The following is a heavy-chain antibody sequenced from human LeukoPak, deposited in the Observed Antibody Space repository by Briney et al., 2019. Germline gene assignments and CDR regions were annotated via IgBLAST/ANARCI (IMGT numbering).Heavy chain of an antibody. CDR3: AKASAMIVVVSKYFDY. CDR1: GFTFSSYA. CDR2: ISGSGGST. D-gene: IGHD3-22*01. J-gene: IGHJ4*02. V-gene: IGHV3-23*01. Sequence: GGSLRLSCGASGFTFSSYAMSWVRQAPGKGLEWVSAISGSGGSTYYADSVEGRFTISRDNSKNTLYLQMNSLRAEDTAVYYCAKASAMIVVVSKYFDYWGQGTLVTVSS.